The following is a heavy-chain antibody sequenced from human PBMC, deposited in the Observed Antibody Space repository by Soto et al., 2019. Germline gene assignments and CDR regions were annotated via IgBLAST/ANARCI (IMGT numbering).Heavy chain of an antibody. D-gene: IGHD3-10*01. CDR1: GYTFTDYQ. Sequence: ASVKVSCKGSGYTFTDYQIHWLRQALGQGLEWMGWINPNSGDTNFAEKFQGWVTMTRDVSISTAYLELGSLGSEDTAIYYCARVGSGESWGYYFEYWGQGTPVTVSS. CDR2: INPNSGDT. V-gene: IGHV1-2*04. J-gene: IGHJ4*02. CDR3: ARVGSGESWGYYFEY.